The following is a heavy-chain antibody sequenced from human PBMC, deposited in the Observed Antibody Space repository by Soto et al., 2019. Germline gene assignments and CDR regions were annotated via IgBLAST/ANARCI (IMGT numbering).Heavy chain of an antibody. V-gene: IGHV3-23*01. D-gene: IGHD3-9*01. CDR3: AQEGYFDWLPTHFDY. CDR2: ISGSGGST. J-gene: IGHJ4*02. Sequence: GGSLRLSCAASGFTFSSYAMSWVRQAPGKGLEWVSAISGSGGSTYYADSVKGRFTISRDNSKNTLYLQMNSPRAEDTAVYYCAQEGYFDWLPTHFDYWGQGTLVTVSS. CDR1: GFTFSSYA.